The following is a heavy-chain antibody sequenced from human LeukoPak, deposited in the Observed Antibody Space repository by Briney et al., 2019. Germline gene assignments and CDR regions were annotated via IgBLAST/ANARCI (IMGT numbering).Heavy chain of an antibody. CDR2: ISSSGSTI. Sequence: GGSLRLSCAASGFTFSDCYMSWIRQAPGKGLEWVSYISSSGSTIYYADSVKGRFTISRDNAKNSLYLQMNSLRAEDTAVYYCARTWGSGYYYGMDVWGQGTTVTVSS. CDR1: GFTFSDCY. D-gene: IGHD3-22*01. CDR3: ARTWGSGYYYGMDV. V-gene: IGHV3-11*01. J-gene: IGHJ6*02.